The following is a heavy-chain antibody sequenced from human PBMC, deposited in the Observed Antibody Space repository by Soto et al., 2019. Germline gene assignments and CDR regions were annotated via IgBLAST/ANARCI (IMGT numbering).Heavy chain of an antibody. V-gene: IGHV2-26*01. CDR1: GFSLSNPRLG. Sequence: QVTLKESGPVLVKPTETLTLTCSVSGFSLSNPRLGVSWIRQPPGKALEWLAHISSSDEKSYSTSLRSRLTISKDTSESQVVLIMTNMDPVDTGTYYCARMLYYAMEVWCQGTTVTVSS. J-gene: IGHJ6*02. CDR2: ISSSDEK. CDR3: ARMLYYAMEV.